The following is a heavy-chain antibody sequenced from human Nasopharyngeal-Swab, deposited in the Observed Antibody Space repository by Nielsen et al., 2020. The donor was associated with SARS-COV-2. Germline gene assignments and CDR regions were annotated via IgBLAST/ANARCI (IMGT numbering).Heavy chain of an antibody. V-gene: IGHV4-34*01. CDR3: ARGPSAVAFDP. CDR2: INHSGST. J-gene: IGHJ5*02. D-gene: IGHD6-13*01. Sequence: SETLSLTCAVYGGSFSGYHWSWIRQPPGKGLEWIGEINHSGSTNYNPSLKSRVTISVDTSKNQFSLKLSSVTAADTAVYYCARGPSAVAFDPWGQGTLVTVSS. CDR1: GGSFSGYH.